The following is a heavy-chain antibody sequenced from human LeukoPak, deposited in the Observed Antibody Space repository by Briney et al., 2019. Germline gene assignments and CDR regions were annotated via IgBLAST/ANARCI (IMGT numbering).Heavy chain of an antibody. V-gene: IGHV3-30-3*01. CDR1: GFTFNFTFSDYY. D-gene: IGHD2-15*01. CDR2: ISYDGSNK. CDR3: ASGNYFDY. J-gene: IGHJ4*02. Sequence: GGSLRLSCAASGFTFNFTFSDYYMNWIRQAPGKGLEWVAVISYDGSNKYYADSVKGRFTISRDNAKNSLYLQMNSLRAEDTAVYFCASGNYFDYWGQGTLVAVSS.